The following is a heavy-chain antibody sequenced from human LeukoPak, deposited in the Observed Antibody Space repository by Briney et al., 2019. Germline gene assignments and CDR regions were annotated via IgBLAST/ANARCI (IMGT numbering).Heavy chain of an antibody. J-gene: IGHJ4*02. CDR2: IFPGDSDT. D-gene: IGHD3-3*01. Sequence: GESLKISCKGSGYTFSSYWIGWVRQMPGKGLEWMGIIFPGDSDTRYSPSLQGQVTISVDTSIGTAYLQWSSLKASDTAIYYCARQNDFRLNYWGQGTLVTVSS. V-gene: IGHV5-51*01. CDR1: GYTFSSYW. CDR3: ARQNDFRLNY.